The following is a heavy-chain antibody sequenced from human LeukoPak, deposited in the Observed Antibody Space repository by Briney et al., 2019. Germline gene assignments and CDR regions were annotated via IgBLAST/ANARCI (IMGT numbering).Heavy chain of an antibody. CDR2: ISSSSSYI. Sequence: GGSLRLSCAASGFTFSSYSMNWVRQAPGKGLEWVSSISSSSSYIYYANSVKGRFTISRDNAKNSLYLQMNSLRAEDTAVYYCTSYDFWSGYYVWGQGTLVTVSS. CDR3: TSYDFWSGYYV. CDR1: GFTFSSYS. J-gene: IGHJ4*02. D-gene: IGHD3-3*01. V-gene: IGHV3-21*01.